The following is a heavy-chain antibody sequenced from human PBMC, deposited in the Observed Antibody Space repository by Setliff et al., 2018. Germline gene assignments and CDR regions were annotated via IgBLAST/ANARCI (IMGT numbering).Heavy chain of an antibody. CDR3: ARVLVGAKDPGANWFDP. D-gene: IGHD1-26*01. CDR2: ISAYNGNT. J-gene: IGHJ5*02. Sequence: ASVKVSCKASGYTFTSYDINWVRQATGQGLEWMGWISAYNGNTNYAQKLQGRVTMTTDTSTSTAYMELRSLRSDDTAVYYCARVLVGAKDPGANWFDPWGQGTLVTVSS. CDR1: GYTFTSYD. V-gene: IGHV1-18*01.